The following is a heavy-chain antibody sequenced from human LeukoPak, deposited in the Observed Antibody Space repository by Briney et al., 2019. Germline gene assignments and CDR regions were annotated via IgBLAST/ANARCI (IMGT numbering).Heavy chain of an antibody. J-gene: IGHJ6*03. V-gene: IGHV3-30-3*01. CDR2: ISYDGSNK. Sequence: SGGSLRLSCAASGFTFSSYAMHWVRHAPGKGLEWVAVISYDGSNKYYADSVKGRFTISRYNSKNTLYLQMNSLRAEDTAVYYCAKEPYDSSGYYFYYYYYYMDVWGKGTTVTVS. CDR1: GFTFSSYA. CDR3: AKEPYDSSGYYFYYYYYYMDV. D-gene: IGHD3-22*01.